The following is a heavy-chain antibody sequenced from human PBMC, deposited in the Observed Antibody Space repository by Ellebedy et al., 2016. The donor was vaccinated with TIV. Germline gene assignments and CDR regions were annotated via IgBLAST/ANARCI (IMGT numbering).Heavy chain of an antibody. CDR2: INHSGST. Sequence: MPSETLSLTCAVYGGSFSGYYWSWIRQPPGKWLEWIGEINHSGSTNYNPSLKSRVTISVDTSKNQFSLKLSSVTAADTAVYYCARVTTDYWGQGTLVTVSS. D-gene: IGHD4-17*01. V-gene: IGHV4-34*01. J-gene: IGHJ4*02. CDR1: GGSFSGYY. CDR3: ARVTTDY.